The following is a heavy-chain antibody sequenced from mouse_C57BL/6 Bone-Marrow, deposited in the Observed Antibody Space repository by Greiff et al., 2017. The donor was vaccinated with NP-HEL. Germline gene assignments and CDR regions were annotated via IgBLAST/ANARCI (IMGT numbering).Heavy chain of an antibody. Sequence: EVNVVESGGGLVKPGGSLKLSCAASGFTFSSYAMSWVRQTPEKRLEWVATISDGGSYTYYPDNVKGRFTISRDNAKNNLYLQMSHLKSEDTAMYYCARDYYGSSFPNYYAMDDWGQGTSVTVSS. CDR1: GFTFSSYA. D-gene: IGHD1-1*01. J-gene: IGHJ4*01. CDR3: ARDYYGSSFPNYYAMDD. CDR2: ISDGGSYT. V-gene: IGHV5-4*01.